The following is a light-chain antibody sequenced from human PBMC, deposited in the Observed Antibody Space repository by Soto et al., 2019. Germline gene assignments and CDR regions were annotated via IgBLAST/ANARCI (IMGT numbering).Light chain of an antibody. Sequence: DIQMTQSPSTLSASVGDRVTITCRASQSISSWLAWYQQKPGKAPKLLIYRASTLERGVPLRFSGAGSGTECTLTISSLQPDDFATYYCQQYNSYLITFGQGTRLEIK. CDR1: QSISSW. V-gene: IGKV1-5*03. CDR2: RAS. CDR3: QQYNSYLIT. J-gene: IGKJ5*01.